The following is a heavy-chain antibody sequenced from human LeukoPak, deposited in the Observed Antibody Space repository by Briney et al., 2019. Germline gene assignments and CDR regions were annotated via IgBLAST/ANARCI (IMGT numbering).Heavy chain of an antibody. CDR3: ARGRVSLSYFDY. CDR2: IDGGGSNT. D-gene: IGHD3-10*01. Sequence: GGSLRLSCVASGFTFSDSWMHWVRQAPGKGLVWVSRIDGGGSNTPYADSVKGRFTISRDSAKSTLYLQMSSLRAEDTAVYYCARGRVSLSYFDYWGQGVLVTVAS. CDR1: GFTFSDSW. V-gene: IGHV3-74*01. J-gene: IGHJ4*02.